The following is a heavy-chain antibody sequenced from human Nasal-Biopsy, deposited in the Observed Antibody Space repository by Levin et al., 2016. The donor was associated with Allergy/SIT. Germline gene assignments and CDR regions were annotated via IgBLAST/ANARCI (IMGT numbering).Heavy chain of an antibody. D-gene: IGHD3-10*01. V-gene: IGHV3-74*01. J-gene: IGHJ4*02. CDR3: ARDHKERGSSETFDY. CDR1: GFSSSNYW. CDR2: INSDGSRT. Sequence: GGSLRLSCAASGFSSSNYWMHWVRQAPGKGLVWVARINSDGSRTDYADSVKGRFTISRDNVKNSLYLQMNSLRGEDTAVYYCARDHKERGSSETFDYWGQGTLVTVSS.